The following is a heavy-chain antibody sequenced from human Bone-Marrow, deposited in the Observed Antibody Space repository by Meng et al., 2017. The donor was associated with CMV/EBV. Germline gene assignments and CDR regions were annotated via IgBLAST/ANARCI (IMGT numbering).Heavy chain of an antibody. CDR3: ASTGYCGGTSCYPYYYYGMDV. CDR2: IIPILGTA. Sequence: SVKVSCKASGGTFSSYAISWVRQAPGQGLEWMGGIIPILGTANYAQKFQGRVTLTTDESTSTAYMELSSLRSEDTAVYYCASTGYCGGTSCYPYYYYGMDVWGQGTTVTVSS. J-gene: IGHJ6*02. D-gene: IGHD2-2*01. CDR1: GGTFSSYA. V-gene: IGHV1-69*05.